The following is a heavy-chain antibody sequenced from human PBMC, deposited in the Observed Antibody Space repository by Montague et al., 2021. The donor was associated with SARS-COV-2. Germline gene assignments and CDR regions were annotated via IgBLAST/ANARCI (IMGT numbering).Heavy chain of an antibody. Sequence: SETLSLTCAVYGGSFNNYYWTWIRQAPGKGLEWIGEIDHGGATNYSPSFRSRLTLSVDTSKNQFSLKLNFVTAADTAVYFCARGQRQSFSVFGVLAGGPELKHDGLDVWGLGTTVTVS. J-gene: IGHJ6*02. CDR1: GGSFNNYY. V-gene: IGHV4-34*01. CDR2: IDHGGAT. D-gene: IGHD3-3*01. CDR3: ARGQRQSFSVFGVLAGGPELKHDGLDV.